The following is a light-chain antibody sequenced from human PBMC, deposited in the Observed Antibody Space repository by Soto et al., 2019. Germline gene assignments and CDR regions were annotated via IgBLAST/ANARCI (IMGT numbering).Light chain of an antibody. CDR3: QQYGSSLSIT. CDR2: GAS. Sequence: NVLTQSPGALSLSPGERATLSCRASQSVSSSYLAWYQQKPGQAPRLLIYGASSRATGIPDRFSGSGSGTDFTLTISRLEPEDFAVYYCQQYGSSLSITFGQRTRLEIK. V-gene: IGKV3-20*01. J-gene: IGKJ5*01. CDR1: QSVSSSY.